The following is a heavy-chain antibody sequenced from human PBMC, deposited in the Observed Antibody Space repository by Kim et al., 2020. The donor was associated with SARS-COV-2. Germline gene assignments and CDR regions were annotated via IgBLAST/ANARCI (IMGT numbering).Heavy chain of an antibody. V-gene: IGHV3-11*06. J-gene: IGHJ4*02. CDR3: ARAPPFHILTGYYYFDY. Sequence: VKGRFTISRDNAKNSLYLQMNSLRAEDTAVYYCARAPPFHILTGYYYFDYWGQGTLVTVSS. D-gene: IGHD3-9*01.